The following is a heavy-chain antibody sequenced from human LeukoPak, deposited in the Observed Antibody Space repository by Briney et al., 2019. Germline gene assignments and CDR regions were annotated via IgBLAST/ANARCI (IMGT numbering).Heavy chain of an antibody. V-gene: IGHV4-59*01. D-gene: IGHD2-2*01. CDR1: GGSISSYY. CDR3: ARDRPAANWFDP. CDR2: IYYSGST. J-gene: IGHJ5*02. Sequence: PSETLSLTCTVSGGSISSYYWNWIRQPPGKGLEWIGYIYYSGSTNYNPSRKSRVTTSVDTSKNQFSLKLSSVAAADTAVYYCARDRPAANWFDPWGQGTLVTVSS.